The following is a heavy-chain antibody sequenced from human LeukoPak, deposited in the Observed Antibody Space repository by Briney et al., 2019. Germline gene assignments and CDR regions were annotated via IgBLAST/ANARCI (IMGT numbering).Heavy chain of an antibody. D-gene: IGHD3-22*01. CDR2: MSGSGASI. Sequence: GGSLRLSCAASGITFGTYPMSWVRQAPGKGLEWVSAMSGSGASIYYADYVKGRFTISRDNSKNTLYLQMNSLRAEDTAVYFCAKVHLPIGDSSGYAKFDNWGQGTLVIVSS. J-gene: IGHJ4*02. CDR3: AKVHLPIGDSSGYAKFDN. V-gene: IGHV3-23*01. CDR1: GITFGTYP.